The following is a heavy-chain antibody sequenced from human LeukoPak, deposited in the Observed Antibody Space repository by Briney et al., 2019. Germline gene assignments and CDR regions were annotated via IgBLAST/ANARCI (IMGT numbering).Heavy chain of an antibody. V-gene: IGHV4-4*07. CDR2: IYTSGST. Sequence: SETLSLTCTASGGSISSYYWSWIRQPAGKGLEWIGRIYTSGSTNYNPSLKSRVTMSVDTSKNQFSLKLSSVTAADTAVYYCARGWYSSSWYRYYYYMDVWGKGTTVTVSS. J-gene: IGHJ6*03. D-gene: IGHD6-13*01. CDR1: GGSISSYY. CDR3: ARGWYSSSWYRYYYYMDV.